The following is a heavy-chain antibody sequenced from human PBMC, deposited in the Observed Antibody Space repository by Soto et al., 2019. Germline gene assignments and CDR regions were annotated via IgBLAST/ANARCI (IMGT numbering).Heavy chain of an antibody. Sequence: GVSLRLSCAASGFTFSSYGMHWVRQAPGKGLEWVAVISYDGSNKYYADSVKGRFTISRDNSKNTLYLQMNSLRAEDTAVYYCAKGSYVLVDNGWFDPWGQGTLVTVSS. D-gene: IGHD1-26*01. V-gene: IGHV3-30*18. CDR3: AKGSYVLVDNGWFDP. CDR1: GFTFSSYG. CDR2: ISYDGSNK. J-gene: IGHJ5*02.